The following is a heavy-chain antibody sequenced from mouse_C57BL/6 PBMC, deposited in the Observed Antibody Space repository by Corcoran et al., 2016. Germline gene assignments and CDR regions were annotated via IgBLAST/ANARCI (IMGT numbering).Heavy chain of an antibody. CDR2: INPNYGTT. J-gene: IGHJ2*01. D-gene: IGHD3-1*01. CDR1: GYSFTDYK. CDR3: SRSDRAYFDY. Sequence: EFQLQQSGPEQVKPGASVKISCKASGYSFTDYKRNWVKQSNGKSLEWIGVINPNYGTTSYNQKFKGKATLTVDQSSSTAYMQLNCLTSEDYAVYYCSRSDRAYFDYGGQGTTLTVSS. V-gene: IGHV1-39*01.